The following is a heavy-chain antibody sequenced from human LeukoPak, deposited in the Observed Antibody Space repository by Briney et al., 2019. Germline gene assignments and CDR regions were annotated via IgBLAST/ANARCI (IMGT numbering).Heavy chain of an antibody. Sequence: SETLSLTCTVSGGSISSYYWSWIRQPPGKGLEWIGYIYYSGSTNYNPSLKSRVTISVDTSKNQFSLKLTSVTAADTAVFYCARVGRLGELSLNFDYWGQGTLVTVSS. J-gene: IGHJ4*02. CDR2: IYYSGST. CDR3: ARVGRLGELSLNFDY. V-gene: IGHV4-59*01. CDR1: GGSISSYY. D-gene: IGHD3-16*02.